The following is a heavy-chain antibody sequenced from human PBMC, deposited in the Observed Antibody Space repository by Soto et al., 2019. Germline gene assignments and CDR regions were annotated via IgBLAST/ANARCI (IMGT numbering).Heavy chain of an antibody. V-gene: IGHV1-24*01. J-gene: IGHJ5*02. CDR2: FDPEDGET. D-gene: IGHD3-10*01. CDR3: ATFVPLGVRGVINFGLPWFDP. Sequence: ASVKVSCKVSGYTLTELSMHWVRQAPGKGLEWMGGFDPEDGETIYAQKFQGRVTMTEDTSTDTAYMELSSLRSEDTAVYYCATFVPLGVRGVINFGLPWFDPWGEGALVTVSS. CDR1: GYTLTELS.